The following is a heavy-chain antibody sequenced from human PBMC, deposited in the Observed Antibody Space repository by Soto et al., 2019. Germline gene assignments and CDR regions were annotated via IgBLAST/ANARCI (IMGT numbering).Heavy chain of an antibody. Sequence: GGSLRLSCAASGFTFNSYAMHWVRQAPGKGLEWVAVISYDGSNKYYADSVKGRFTISRDNSKNTLYLQMNSLRAEDTAVYYCARDYYPVNTAMVLYYWGQGTLVTVSS. J-gene: IGHJ4*02. D-gene: IGHD5-18*01. CDR2: ISYDGSNK. CDR1: GFTFNSYA. V-gene: IGHV3-30-3*01. CDR3: ARDYYPVNTAMVLYY.